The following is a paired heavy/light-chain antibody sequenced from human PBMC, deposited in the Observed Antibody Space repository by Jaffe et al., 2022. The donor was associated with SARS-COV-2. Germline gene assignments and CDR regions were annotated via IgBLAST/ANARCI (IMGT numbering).Heavy chain of an antibody. CDR3: AKDLADERVEEAFDI. CDR2: MSFDGSNK. Sequence: QVQVVESGGGVVQPGRSVRLSCVASGFTVSRFSVNWVRQAPGKGLEWLAVMSFDGSNKFYADSVKGRLTIYRDNSKNTVYLEIDNLRPEDTGVYFCAKDLADERVEEAFDIWGQGTVVTVAS. V-gene: IGHV3-30*18. CDR1: GFTVSRFS. D-gene: IGHD3-16*01. J-gene: IGHJ3*02.
Light chain of an antibody. Sequence: DIVMTQSPDSLAVSLGERATINCKSSQSIFFNSNYYLAWYQQKPGQPPKLLFFWASTRQSGVPDRFSGSGSGTDFTLTISSLQAEDVAVYYCQQYFSAPITFGQGTRLEI. CDR3: QQYFSAPIT. CDR2: WAS. V-gene: IGKV4-1*01. J-gene: IGKJ5*01. CDR1: QSIFFNSNYY.